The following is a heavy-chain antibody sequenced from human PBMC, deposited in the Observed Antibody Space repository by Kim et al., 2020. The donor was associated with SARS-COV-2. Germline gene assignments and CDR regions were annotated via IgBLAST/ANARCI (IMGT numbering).Heavy chain of an antibody. Sequence: GESLKISCKGSGYSFSTNWITWVRQMPGKGLEWMGRIDPSDSYTNYSPSFQGHVTISVDNSISTAYLQWSSLKAPDTAMYYCARLFTGTTYGMDVWGQGTTVTVSS. J-gene: IGHJ6*02. CDR1: GYSFSTNW. CDR3: ARLFTGTTYGMDV. CDR2: IDPSDSYT. D-gene: IGHD1-7*01. V-gene: IGHV5-10-1*01.